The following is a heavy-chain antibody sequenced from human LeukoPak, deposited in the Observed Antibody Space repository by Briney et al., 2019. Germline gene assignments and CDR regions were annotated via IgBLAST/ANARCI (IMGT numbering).Heavy chain of an antibody. Sequence: ASVQVSCKISGYTLTYLAIHWVRQAPGKGLEWMGGFDPEDGETIYAQHFQGRVTMTQDTSTDTAYMELNSLASEDTAVYFCATESGTYYSLHWGQGTLVIVSS. CDR3: ATESGTYYSLH. CDR1: GYTLTYLA. J-gene: IGHJ4*02. D-gene: IGHD1-26*01. V-gene: IGHV1-24*01. CDR2: FDPEDGET.